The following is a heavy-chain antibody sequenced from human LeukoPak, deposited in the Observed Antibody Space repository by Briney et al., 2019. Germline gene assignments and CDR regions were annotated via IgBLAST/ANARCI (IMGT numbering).Heavy chain of an antibody. CDR1: GGSFSGYY. CDR3: ARGRYYAHYYYGMDV. Sequence: PSETLSLTCAVYGGSFSGYYWSWIRQPPGKGLEWIGEINHGGSTNYNPSLKSRVTISVDTSKNQFSLKLSSVTAADTAVYYCARGRYYAHYYYGMDVWGQGTTVTVSS. J-gene: IGHJ6*02. D-gene: IGHD3-10*01. V-gene: IGHV4-34*01. CDR2: INHGGST.